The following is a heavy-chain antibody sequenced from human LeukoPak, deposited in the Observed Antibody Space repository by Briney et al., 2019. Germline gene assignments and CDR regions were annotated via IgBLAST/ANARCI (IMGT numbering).Heavy chain of an antibody. J-gene: IGHJ4*02. V-gene: IGHV3-66*03. D-gene: IGHD3-3*01. CDR3: ARGYRIFGESGINFDY. CDR1: RFTVSSNS. Sequence: GGSLRLSCTVSRFTVSSNSMSWVRQAPGKGLEWVSFIYSDNTHYSDSVKGRFTISRDNSKNTLYLQMNSLRPEDTAVYYCARGYRIFGESGINFDYWGQGTLVTVSS. CDR2: IYSDNT.